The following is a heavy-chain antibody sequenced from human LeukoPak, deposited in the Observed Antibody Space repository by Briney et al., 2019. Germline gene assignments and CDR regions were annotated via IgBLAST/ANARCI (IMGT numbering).Heavy chain of an antibody. J-gene: IGHJ4*02. CDR3: ARDLVTPYCSSTSCSLDY. Sequence: GGSLRLSCAASGFTFSDYYMSWIRQAPGKGLEWVSYISSSGSTIYYADSVKGRFTISRDNAKNSLYLQMNSLRAEDTAVYYCARDLVTPYCSSTSCSLDYRGQGTLVTVSS. CDR2: ISSSGSTI. D-gene: IGHD2-2*01. CDR1: GFTFSDYY. V-gene: IGHV3-11*01.